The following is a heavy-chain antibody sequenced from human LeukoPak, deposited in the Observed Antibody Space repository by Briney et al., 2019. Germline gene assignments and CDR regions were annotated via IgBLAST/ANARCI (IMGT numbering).Heavy chain of an antibody. D-gene: IGHD4-17*01. CDR3: ARGPRSTVTTTFDY. J-gene: IGHJ4*02. CDR1: GYTFTGYY. V-gene: IGHV1-2*04. CDR2: INPNSGGT. Sequence: ASVKVSCKASGYTFTGYYMHWVRQAPGQGLEWMGWINPNSGGTNYAQKFRGWVTMTRDTSISTAYMELSRLRSDDTAVCYCARGPRSTVTTTFDYWGQGTLVTVSS.